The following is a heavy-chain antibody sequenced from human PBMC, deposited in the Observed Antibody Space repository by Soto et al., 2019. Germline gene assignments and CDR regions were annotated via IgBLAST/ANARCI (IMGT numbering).Heavy chain of an antibody. D-gene: IGHD6-19*01. J-gene: IGHJ4*02. V-gene: IGHV3-33*08. CDR3: AREFGRRSGWSILRRVATYFDY. Sequence: GSLRLSCVASGFTFSTYTMSWVLRAPCKGLEWVAVIWYDGSNKYYADSVKGRFTISRDNSKNTLYLQMNSLRAEDTAVYYCAREFGRRSGWSILRRVATYFDYWGQGALVTVSS. CDR1: GFTFSTYT. CDR2: IWYDGSNK.